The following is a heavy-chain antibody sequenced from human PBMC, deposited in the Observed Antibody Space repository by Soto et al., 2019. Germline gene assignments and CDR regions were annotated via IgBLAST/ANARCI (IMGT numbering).Heavy chain of an antibody. V-gene: IGHV3-23*01. D-gene: IGHD3-16*01. Sequence: ETLSLTCTVSGGSISSSSYYWGWIRQPPGKGLEWVSAISGSGGSTYYADSVKGRFTISRDNSKNTLYLQMNSLRAEDTAVYYCARGKFGFPWGQGTLVTVSS. CDR1: GGSISSSSYY. CDR3: ARGKFGFP. J-gene: IGHJ5*02. CDR2: ISGSGGST.